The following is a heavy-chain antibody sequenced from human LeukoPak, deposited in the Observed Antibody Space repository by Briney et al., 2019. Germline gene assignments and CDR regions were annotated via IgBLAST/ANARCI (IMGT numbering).Heavy chain of an antibody. CDR1: GYTFTSYG. Sequence: GASVKVSCKASGYTFTSYGISWVRQAPGQGLEWMGWISAYNGNTNYTQKLQGRVTMTTDTSTSTAYMELRGLRAEDTAVYYCARVNDFWSGYYFDYWGQGTLVTVSS. D-gene: IGHD3-3*01. CDR3: ARVNDFWSGYYFDY. CDR2: ISAYNGNT. J-gene: IGHJ4*02. V-gene: IGHV1-18*01.